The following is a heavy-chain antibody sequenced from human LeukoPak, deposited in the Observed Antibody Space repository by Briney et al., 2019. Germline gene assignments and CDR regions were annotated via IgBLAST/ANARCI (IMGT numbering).Heavy chain of an antibody. CDR3: ARPLTAAGTSYYYYGMDV. Sequence: GASVKVSCKASGYTFTGYYMHWVRQAPGQGLEWMEWINPNSGGTNYAQKFQGRVTMTRDTSISTAYMELSRLRSDDTAVYYCARPLTAAGTSYYYYGMDVWGQGTAVTVSS. CDR2: INPNSGGT. D-gene: IGHD6-13*01. J-gene: IGHJ6*01. V-gene: IGHV1-2*02. CDR1: GYTFTGYY.